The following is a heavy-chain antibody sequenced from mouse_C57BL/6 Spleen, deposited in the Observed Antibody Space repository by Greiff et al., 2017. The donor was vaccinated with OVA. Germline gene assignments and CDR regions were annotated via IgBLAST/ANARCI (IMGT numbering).Heavy chain of an antibody. CDR1: GYAFSSYW. CDR2: IYPGDGDT. D-gene: IGHD3-1*01. V-gene: IGHV1-80*01. J-gene: IGHJ4*01. CDR3: ARVSGRDYAMDY. Sequence: VQLQQSGAELVKPGASVKISCKASGYAFSSYWMNWVKQRPGKGLEWIGQIYPGDGDTNYNGKFKGKATLTADKSSSTAYMQLSSLTSEDSAVYFCARVSGRDYAMDYWGQGTSVTVSS.